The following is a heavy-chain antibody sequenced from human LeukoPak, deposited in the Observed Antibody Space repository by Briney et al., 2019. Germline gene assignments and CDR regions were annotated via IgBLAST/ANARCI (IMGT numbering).Heavy chain of an antibody. J-gene: IGHJ4*02. CDR1: GYTFTSYA. Sequence: ASVKVSCKASGYTFTSYAMNWVRQAPGQGLEWMGWISTNTGNPTYAQGFTGRFVFSLDTSVSTAYLQISSLKAEDTAVYYCARERITMVRGVITHYFDYWGQGTLVTVSS. CDR2: ISTNTGNP. D-gene: IGHD3-10*01. CDR3: ARERITMVRGVITHYFDY. V-gene: IGHV7-4-1*02.